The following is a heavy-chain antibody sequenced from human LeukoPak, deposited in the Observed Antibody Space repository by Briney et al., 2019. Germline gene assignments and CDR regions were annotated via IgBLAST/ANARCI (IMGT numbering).Heavy chain of an antibody. Sequence: PSETLSLTCTVSGGSISSGDYYWSWIRQPPGKGLEWIGYIYYSGSTYYNPSLKSRVTISVDTSKSQFSLKLSSVTAADTAVYYCARGAHCDSTGCYPPLLHLDYWGQGTLVTVSS. CDR2: IYYSGST. D-gene: IGHD2-2*01. J-gene: IGHJ4*02. CDR3: ARGAHCDSTGCYPPLLHLDY. V-gene: IGHV4-30-4*08. CDR1: GGSISSGDYY.